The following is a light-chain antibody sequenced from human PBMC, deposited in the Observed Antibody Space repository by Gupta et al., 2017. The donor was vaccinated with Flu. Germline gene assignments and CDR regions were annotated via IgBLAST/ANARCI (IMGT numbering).Light chain of an antibody. J-gene: IGKJ1*01. CDR2: KAS. CDR1: QSISSW. CDR3: QQYNSYSGT. V-gene: IGKV1-5*03. Sequence: GDRVTITCPASQSISSWLAWYQQKPGKAPKLLIYKASSLESGVPSRFSGSGSGTEFTLTISSLQPDDFATYYCQQYNSYSGTFGQGTKVEIK.